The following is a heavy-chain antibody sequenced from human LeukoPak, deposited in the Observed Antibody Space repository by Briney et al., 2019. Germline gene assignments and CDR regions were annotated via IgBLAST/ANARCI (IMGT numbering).Heavy chain of an antibody. V-gene: IGHV4-38-2*02. CDR2: IYHSGNT. CDR3: AREYSSSSRAFDI. D-gene: IGHD6-6*01. Sequence: PSETLSLTCAVSSYSISSGYYWGWIRQPPGKGLEWIGSIYHSGNTYYNPSLKGRVTISVDTSKNQFSLKLSSVTAADTAVSYCAREYSSSSRAFDIWGQGTMVTVSS. CDR1: SYSISSGYY. J-gene: IGHJ3*02.